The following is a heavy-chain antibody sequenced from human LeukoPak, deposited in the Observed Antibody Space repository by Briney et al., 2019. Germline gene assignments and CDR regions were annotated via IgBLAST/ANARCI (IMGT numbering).Heavy chain of an antibody. Sequence: SETLSLTCAVYGGSFSGYYWSWIRQPPGKGLEWIGEINHSGSTNYNPSLKSRVTISVDTSKNQFSLKLSSVTAADTAVYYCARLPPRAFDIWGKGTMVTVSS. V-gene: IGHV4-34*01. J-gene: IGHJ3*02. CDR2: INHSGST. CDR1: GGSFSGYY. CDR3: ARLPPRAFDI.